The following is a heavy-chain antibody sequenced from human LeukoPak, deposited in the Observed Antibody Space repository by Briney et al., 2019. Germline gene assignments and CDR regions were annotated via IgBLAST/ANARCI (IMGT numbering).Heavy chain of an antibody. CDR2: ISGSGDTT. CDR3: AKDSAYSSRWYSSFDH. J-gene: IGHJ4*02. D-gene: IGHD6-13*01. Sequence: GGSLRLSCAASGFIFSSYAMSWVRQAPGKGLEWVSPISGSGDTTYYADSVKGRFTVSRDNSKNTLYLQMNSLRAEDTAVYYCAKDSAYSSRWYSSFDHWGQGTLVTVSS. V-gene: IGHV3-23*01. CDR1: GFIFSSYA.